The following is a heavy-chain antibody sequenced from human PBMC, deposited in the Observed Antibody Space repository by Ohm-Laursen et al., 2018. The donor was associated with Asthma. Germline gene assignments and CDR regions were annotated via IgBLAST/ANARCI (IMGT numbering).Heavy chain of an antibody. CDR2: IYYSGST. D-gene: IGHD1-7*01. J-gene: IGHJ5*02. CDR1: GGSISSGDYY. CDR3: ARGAQTGTTYWFDP. V-gene: IGHV4-30-4*01. Sequence: TLSLTCTVSGGSISSGDYYWSWIRQPPGKGLEWIGYIYYSGSTYYNPSLKSRVTISVDTSKNQFSLKLSSVTAADTAVYYCARGAQTGTTYWFDPWGQGTLVTVSS.